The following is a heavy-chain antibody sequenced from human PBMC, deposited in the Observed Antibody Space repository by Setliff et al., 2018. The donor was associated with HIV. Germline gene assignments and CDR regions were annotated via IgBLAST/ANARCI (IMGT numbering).Heavy chain of an antibody. Sequence: PSETLSLTCAVYGGSFSGYYWSWIRQPPGKGLEWIGEIHHSGSTNYNPSLKSRVTISVDTSKNQFSLKLSSVTAADTAVYYCARAGVEPDSSGSSFDPWGQGTLVTVSS. V-gene: IGHV4-34*01. CDR1: GGSFSGYY. CDR2: IHHSGST. D-gene: IGHD3-22*01. J-gene: IGHJ5*02. CDR3: ARAGVEPDSSGSSFDP.